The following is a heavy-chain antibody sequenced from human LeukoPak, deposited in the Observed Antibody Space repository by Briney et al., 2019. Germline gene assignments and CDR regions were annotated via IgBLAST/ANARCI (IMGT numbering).Heavy chain of an antibody. Sequence: PGGSLRLSYAASGFTFSSYAMSWVRQAPGKGLEWVSAISGSGGSTYYADSVKGRFTISRDNSKNTLYLQMNGLRAEDTAVYYCAKDTAMVIVNWFDPWGQGTLVTVSS. CDR1: GFTFSSYA. CDR2: ISGSGGST. V-gene: IGHV3-23*01. D-gene: IGHD5-18*01. J-gene: IGHJ5*02. CDR3: AKDTAMVIVNWFDP.